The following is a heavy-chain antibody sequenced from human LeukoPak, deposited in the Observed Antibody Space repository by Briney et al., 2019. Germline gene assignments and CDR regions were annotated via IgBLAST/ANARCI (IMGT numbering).Heavy chain of an antibody. CDR3: AKAYYSSGWYGGN. V-gene: IGHV3-23*01. CDR2: ITGSGLST. J-gene: IGHJ4*02. Sequence: PGGSLRLSCTASGFTFTSYAMSWVRQAPGKGLQWVSVITGSGLSTCYADSVKGRFTISRDNSKNTLYLEMNSLRAEDTAVYYCAKAYYSSGWYGGNWGQGTLVTVSS. D-gene: IGHD6-19*01. CDR1: GFTFTSYA.